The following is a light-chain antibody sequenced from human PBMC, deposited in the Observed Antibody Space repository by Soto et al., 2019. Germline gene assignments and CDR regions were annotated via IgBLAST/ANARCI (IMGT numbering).Light chain of an antibody. CDR1: QDISNY. CDR3: QQYDNLPLT. J-gene: IGKJ4*01. V-gene: IGKV1-33*01. Sequence: DIQMTQSPSSLSASVGDRFTITGQASQDISNYLNWYQQKPGKAPKLLIYDASNLETGVPSRFSGSGSGTDFTFTIISLQPEDIATYYCQQYDNLPLTFGGGTKLDIK. CDR2: DAS.